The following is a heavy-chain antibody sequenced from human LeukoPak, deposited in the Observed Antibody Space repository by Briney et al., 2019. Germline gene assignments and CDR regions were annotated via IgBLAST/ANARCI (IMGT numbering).Heavy chain of an antibody. V-gene: IGHV1-18*01. J-gene: IGHJ4*02. CDR2: ISTYNGDT. CDR1: GYTFFSSG. D-gene: IGHD1-26*01. Sequence: ASVKVSCKTSGYTFFSSGIGWVRQAPGQGLEWMGWISTYNGDTNYAQRLQGRVTMTTDTSTSTAYMELRSLKFDDTAVYHCARDFGYSGSYYGFDYWGQGALVTVSS. CDR3: ARDFGYSGSYYGFDY.